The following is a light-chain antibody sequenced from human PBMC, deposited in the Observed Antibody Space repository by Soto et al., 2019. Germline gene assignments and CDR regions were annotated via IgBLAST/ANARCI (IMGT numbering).Light chain of an antibody. CDR2: DVS. Sequence: QSVLTQPASVSGSPGQSITISCTGTSSDVGGYNYVSWYQQHPGKAPKLMIYDVSNRPSGASNRFSGSKSGNTASLTISGLQAEDEDDYYCSSYTSSSTLVFGGGTKLTVL. J-gene: IGLJ2*01. CDR3: SSYTSSSTLV. V-gene: IGLV2-14*01. CDR1: SSDVGGYNY.